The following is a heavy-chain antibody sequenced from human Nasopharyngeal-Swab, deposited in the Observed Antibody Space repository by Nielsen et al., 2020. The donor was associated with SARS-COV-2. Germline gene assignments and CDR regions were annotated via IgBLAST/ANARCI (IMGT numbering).Heavy chain of an antibody. CDR2: ISAYDGNT. CDR1: HYTFTTYG. Sequence: ASVKVSCKASHYTFTTYGISWVRQAPGQGLEWMGWISAYDGNTNFAQNFQGRVTMTRDTFTSTAYMELRSLRSDDTAVYYCARTGTGWLDPWGQGTLVTVSS. CDR3: ARTGTGWLDP. J-gene: IGHJ5*02. V-gene: IGHV1-18*04. D-gene: IGHD1/OR15-1a*01.